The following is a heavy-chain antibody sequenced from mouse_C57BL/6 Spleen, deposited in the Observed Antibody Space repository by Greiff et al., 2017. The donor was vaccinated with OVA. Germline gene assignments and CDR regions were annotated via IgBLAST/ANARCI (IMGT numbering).Heavy chain of an antibody. CDR2: INPSTGGT. Sequence: VKLQESGPELVKPGASVKISCKASGYSFTGYYMNWVKQSPEKSLEWIGEINPSTGGTTYNQKFKAKATLTVDKSSSTAYMQLKSLTSEDSAVYYCAREFITTVVATGTGAMDYWGQGTSVTVSS. CDR3: AREFITTVVATGTGAMDY. J-gene: IGHJ4*01. D-gene: IGHD1-1*01. CDR1: GYSFTGYY. V-gene: IGHV1-42*01.